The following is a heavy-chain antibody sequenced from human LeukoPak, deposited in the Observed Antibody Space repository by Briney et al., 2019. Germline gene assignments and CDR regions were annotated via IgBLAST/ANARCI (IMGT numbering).Heavy chain of an antibody. CDR3: ARDGGAAAGFDAFDI. Sequence: GRSLRLSCAASGFTFSSYGMHWVRQAPGKGLEWVAVIWSDGTNKYYADSVKGRFTISRDNSKNTLSLQMNSLRAEDTAVYYCARDGGAAAGFDAFDIWGEGAMVTVSS. J-gene: IGHJ3*02. CDR1: GFTFSSYG. CDR2: IWSDGTNK. V-gene: IGHV3-33*08. D-gene: IGHD6-13*01.